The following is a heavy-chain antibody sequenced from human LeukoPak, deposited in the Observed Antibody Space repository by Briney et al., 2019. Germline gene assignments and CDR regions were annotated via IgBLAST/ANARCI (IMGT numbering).Heavy chain of an antibody. Sequence: SETLSLTCTVSGGSISSMSYYWGWIRQPPGKGLECIGNIYYTGSTYYNPSLKSRVTISVDTSKNQFSLKLSSVTAADTAVYYCATGGYSYGIGYWGQGTLVTVSS. D-gene: IGHD5-18*01. V-gene: IGHV4-39*07. CDR2: IYYTGST. J-gene: IGHJ4*02. CDR3: ATGGYSYGIGY. CDR1: GGSISSMSYY.